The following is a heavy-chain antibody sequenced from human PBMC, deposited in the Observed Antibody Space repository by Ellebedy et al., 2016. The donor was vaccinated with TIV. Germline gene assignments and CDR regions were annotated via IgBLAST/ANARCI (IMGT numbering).Heavy chain of an antibody. D-gene: IGHD3-10*01. V-gene: IGHV3-7*01. Sequence: PGGSLRLSCAVSGFTFNTYHMMWVRQAPGKGLEWVADIRQEGSEIYYVDSVKGRFTASRDDAKNFLYLQMNSLRADDSGLYYCARDAKRGGDLDYWGQGTLVTVSS. CDR1: GFTFNTYH. J-gene: IGHJ4*02. CDR3: ARDAKRGGDLDY. CDR2: IRQEGSEI.